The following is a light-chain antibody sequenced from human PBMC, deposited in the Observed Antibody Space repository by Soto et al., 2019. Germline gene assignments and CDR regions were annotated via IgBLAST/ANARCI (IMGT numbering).Light chain of an antibody. CDR3: QQSYSTPGT. J-gene: IGKJ4*01. Sequence: DIQMTQSPSSLSASVGDRVTITCRASQSISSYLNWYKQKPGKAPKLLIYAASSLQSGVPSRFSGSGSGTDFTLTISSLQPEDFATYYCQQSYSTPGTFGGGTKVDIK. CDR1: QSISSY. CDR2: AAS. V-gene: IGKV1-39*01.